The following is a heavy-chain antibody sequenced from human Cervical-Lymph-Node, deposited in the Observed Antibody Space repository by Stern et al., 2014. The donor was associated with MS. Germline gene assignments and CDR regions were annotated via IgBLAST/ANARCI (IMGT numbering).Heavy chain of an antibody. CDR3: ARGHRLAV. CDR1: GFTFRSHT. CDR2: MSNDGSDE. D-gene: IGHD4-11*01. Sequence: DQLVESGGGVVQPGVSLRLSCVGSGFTFRSHTMHWVRQAPGKGLEWVAVMSNDGSDEYYADSVEGRFTISRDNSKNTLYLQMNSLRAEDTAVYFCARGHRLAVWGQGTTVSVSS. J-gene: IGHJ6*02. V-gene: IGHV3-30-3*01.